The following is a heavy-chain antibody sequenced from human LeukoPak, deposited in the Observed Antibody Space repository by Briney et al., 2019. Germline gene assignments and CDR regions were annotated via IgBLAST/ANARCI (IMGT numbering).Heavy chain of an antibody. V-gene: IGHV3-23*01. Sequence: GGSLGLSCAASGFTFSSYAMSWVRQSPGKGPEWVSAISGSGGSTYYADSVKGWFTISRDNSKNTLYLQMNSLRAEDTAVYYCAKPRRDRNYDSSGYPSYFDYWGQGTLVTVSS. CDR2: ISGSGGST. J-gene: IGHJ4*02. D-gene: IGHD3-22*01. CDR1: GFTFSSYA. CDR3: AKPRRDRNYDSSGYPSYFDY.